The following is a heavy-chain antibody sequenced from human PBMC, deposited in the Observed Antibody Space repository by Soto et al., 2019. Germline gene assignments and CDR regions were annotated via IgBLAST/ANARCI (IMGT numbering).Heavy chain of an antibody. CDR2: VSGGGGST. Sequence: PWRSLRLSCSASVFSFDGYAVAWVRQAPGKGLEWVSTVSGGGGSTYYADSVKGRFTISRDNSGNTVYLQMNSLNAGDTALYYCAKTESFNGYYNAFDSWGQGTRVTVSS. J-gene: IGHJ4*02. CDR1: VFSFDGYA. V-gene: IGHV3-23*01. CDR3: AKTESFNGYYNAFDS. D-gene: IGHD3-9*01.